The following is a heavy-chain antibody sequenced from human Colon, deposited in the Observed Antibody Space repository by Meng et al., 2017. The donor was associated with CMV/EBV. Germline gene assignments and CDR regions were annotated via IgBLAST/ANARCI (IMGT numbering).Heavy chain of an antibody. J-gene: IGHJ6*02. CDR2: INHSGTT. D-gene: IGHD2-2*03. CDR3: ARDAGYCSSPTCYQSGMDV. CDR1: GYSISSGYY. V-gene: IGHV4-38-2*02. Sequence: GSLRLSCSVSGYSISSGYYWGWIRPPPGKGLEWVAIINHSGTTYFNPSLKSRVTISVDTSKNQFSLRLSSVTAADTAVYYCARDAGYCSSPTCYQSGMDVWGQGTTVTVSS.